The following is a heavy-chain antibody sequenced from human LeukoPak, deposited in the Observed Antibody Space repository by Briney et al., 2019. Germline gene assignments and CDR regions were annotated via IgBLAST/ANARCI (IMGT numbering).Heavy chain of an antibody. CDR1: GFTVSSSA. CDR3: AKSRRGDYSVDWFDP. D-gene: IGHD4-17*01. Sequence: GGSLRLSCAASGFTVSSSAMSWVRQAPGKGLEWVSTISGSASSTYYADSVKGRVTISRDNSKNTLYLEMNSLRAEDTAVYYCAKSRRGDYSVDWFDPWGQGTLVTVSS. CDR2: ISGSASST. V-gene: IGHV3-23*01. J-gene: IGHJ5*02.